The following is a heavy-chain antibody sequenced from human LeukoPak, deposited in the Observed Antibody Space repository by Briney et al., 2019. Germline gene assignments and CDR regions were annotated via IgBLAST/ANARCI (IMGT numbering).Heavy chain of an antibody. CDR2: IYHSGST. Sequence: PSETLSLTCAVSGYSISSGYYWGWIRQPPGKGLECIGSIYHSGSTYYNPSLKSRVTISVDTSKNQFSLKLSSVTAADTAVYYCASAYYDILTGYFDYWGQGTLVTVSS. V-gene: IGHV4-38-2*01. D-gene: IGHD3-9*01. CDR3: ASAYYDILTGYFDY. CDR1: GYSISSGYY. J-gene: IGHJ4*02.